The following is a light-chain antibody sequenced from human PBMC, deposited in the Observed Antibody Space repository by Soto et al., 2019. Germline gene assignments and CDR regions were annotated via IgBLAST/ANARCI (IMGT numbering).Light chain of an antibody. J-gene: IGLJ2*01. CDR3: SSYAGSNNVV. V-gene: IGLV2-8*02. Sequence: QSVLTQPPSASRSPGQSVTISCTGTSSDVGGYNYVSWYQQHPGKAPKLMIYEVSKRPSGVPDRFSGPQSGNTASLTVSGLQAEEEAEYYCSSYAGSNNVVFGGGTKLTVL. CDR2: EVS. CDR1: SSDVGGYNY.